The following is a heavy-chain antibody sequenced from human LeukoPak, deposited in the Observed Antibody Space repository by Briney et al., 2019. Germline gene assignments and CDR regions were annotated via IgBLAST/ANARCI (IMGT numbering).Heavy chain of an antibody. Sequence: SETLSLTCTVSGASISSYYWSWIRQPPGKGLEWIGDIYYSGSIKYNPSLKSRVTMSVDTSKNQFSLKLSSVTAADTAVYYCARHWRTAAAFDIWGQGTMVTVSS. CDR1: GASISSYY. J-gene: IGHJ3*02. D-gene: IGHD6-25*01. V-gene: IGHV4-59*08. CDR2: IYYSGSI. CDR3: ARHWRTAAAFDI.